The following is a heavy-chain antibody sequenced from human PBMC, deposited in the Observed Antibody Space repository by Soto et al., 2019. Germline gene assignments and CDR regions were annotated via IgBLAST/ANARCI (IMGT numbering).Heavy chain of an antibody. J-gene: IGHJ3*02. CDR3: ARFSPDDAFDI. CDR2: IYSGGST. V-gene: IGHV3-53*04. CDR1: GFTVSSNY. D-gene: IGHD3-16*01. Sequence: GGSLRLSCAASGFTVSSNYMSWVRQAPGKGLEWVSVIYSGGSTYYADSVKGRFTISRHNSKNTLYLQMSSLRAEDTAVYYCARFSPDDAFDIWGQGTMVTVSS.